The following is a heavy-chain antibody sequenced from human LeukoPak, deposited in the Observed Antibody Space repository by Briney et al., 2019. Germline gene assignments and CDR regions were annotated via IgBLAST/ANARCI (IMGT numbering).Heavy chain of an antibody. Sequence: SSETLSLTCTVSGGSISSYYWSWIRQPPGKGLEWIGYIYYSGSTNCNPSLKSRVTISVDTSKNQFSLKLSSVTAADTAVYYCARGRGSYDRNWFDPWGQGTLVTVSS. CDR1: GGSISSYY. CDR3: ARGRGSYDRNWFDP. CDR2: IYYSGST. D-gene: IGHD1-26*01. J-gene: IGHJ5*02. V-gene: IGHV4-59*01.